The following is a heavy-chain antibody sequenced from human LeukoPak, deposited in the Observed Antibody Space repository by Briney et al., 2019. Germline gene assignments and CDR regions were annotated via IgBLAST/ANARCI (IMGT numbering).Heavy chain of an antibody. Sequence: GASVKVSCKASGGTFSSYAISWVRQAPGQGLEWMGRIIPILGIANYAQKFQGRVTITADKSTSTAYMELSSLRSEDTAVYYCARAMENRAAHGFDIWGQGTLVTVSS. CDR3: ARAMENRAAHGFDI. V-gene: IGHV1-69*04. D-gene: IGHD3-10*01. CDR1: GGTFSSYA. J-gene: IGHJ3*02. CDR2: IIPILGIA.